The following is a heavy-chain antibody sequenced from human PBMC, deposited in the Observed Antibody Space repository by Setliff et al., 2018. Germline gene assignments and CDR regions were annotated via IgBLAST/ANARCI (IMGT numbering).Heavy chain of an antibody. D-gene: IGHD7-27*01. J-gene: IGHJ4*02. V-gene: IGHV3-7*01. CDR2: IKQDGSKE. CDR3: IDGRNRAWGVY. Sequence: GGSLRLSCAASGFTFSSYWMSWVRQAPGKGLEWVANIKQDGSKEYYVDSVKGRFTISRDNAKNSLYLQMDSLRVEDTAVYYCIDGRNRAWGVYWGQGTLVTVSS. CDR1: GFTFSSYW.